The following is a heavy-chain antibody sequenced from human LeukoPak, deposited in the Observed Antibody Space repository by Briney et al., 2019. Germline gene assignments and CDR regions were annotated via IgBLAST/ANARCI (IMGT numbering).Heavy chain of an antibody. CDR2: IYIDGRTT. V-gene: IGHV3-74*01. CDR1: GFTLSSHW. D-gene: IGHD3-22*01. Sequence: PGGSLRLSCAASGFTLSSHWMHWVRQAPGKGLVWVSHIYIDGRTTNYADSVKGRLTTSRDNAKNTLYLQMNSLRAEDTAAYYCAREGVVIAPDAFDIWGQGTMVTVSS. J-gene: IGHJ3*02. CDR3: AREGVVIAPDAFDI.